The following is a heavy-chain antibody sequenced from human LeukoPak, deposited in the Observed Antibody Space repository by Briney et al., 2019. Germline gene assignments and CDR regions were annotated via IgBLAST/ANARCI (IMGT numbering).Heavy chain of an antibody. J-gene: IGHJ4*02. CDR1: GGSISSYY. CDR2: IYYSGST. CDR3: ARQNLFLGDTIDC. V-gene: IGHV4-59*08. D-gene: IGHD4-17*01. Sequence: SETLSLTCTVSGGSISSYYWSWIRQPPGKGLEWIRYIYYSGSTNYNPSLKSRVTISVDTSKNQFSLKLSSVTAADTAVYYCARQNLFLGDTIDCWGQGTLVTVSS.